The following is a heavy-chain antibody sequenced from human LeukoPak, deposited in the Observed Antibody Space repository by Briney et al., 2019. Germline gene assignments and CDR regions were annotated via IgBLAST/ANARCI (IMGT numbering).Heavy chain of an antibody. Sequence: SETLSLTCTVSGGSISSSSYYWGWIRQPPGKGLEWIGSIYYSGSTYYNPSLKSRVTISVDTSKNQFSLKLSSVTAADTAVYYCARGKEKRWVQLGDNFDYWGQGTLVTVSS. CDR1: GGSISSSSYY. CDR3: ARGKEKRWVQLGDNFDY. J-gene: IGHJ4*02. D-gene: IGHD5-24*01. CDR2: IYYSGST. V-gene: IGHV4-39*07.